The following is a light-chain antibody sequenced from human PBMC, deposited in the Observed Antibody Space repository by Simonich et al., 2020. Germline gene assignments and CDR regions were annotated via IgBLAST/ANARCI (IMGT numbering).Light chain of an antibody. J-gene: IGLJ3*02. V-gene: IGLV7-43*01. CDR3: LLYYGGAQPWV. Sequence: QTVVTQEPSLTVSPGGTVTLTCASSTGAVTSGYYPNWFQQKPGQAPRALIYSTSNTHSWTPARFAGSLLGGKAALTLSGVQPEDEAEYYCLLYYGGAQPWVFGGGTKLTVL. CDR2: STS. CDR1: TGAVTSGYY.